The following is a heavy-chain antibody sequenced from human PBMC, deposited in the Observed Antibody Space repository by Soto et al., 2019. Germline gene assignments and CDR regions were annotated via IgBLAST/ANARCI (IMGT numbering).Heavy chain of an antibody. D-gene: IGHD3-22*01. J-gene: IGHJ6*02. Sequence: LGLSCSASGFTFSSYWMSWVRQAPGKGLEWVANIKQDGSEKYYVDSVKGRFTISRDNAKNSLYLQMNSLRAEDTAVYYCARDNYDSSGYYYYYYYGTDVWGQATTVTFSS. V-gene: IGHV3-7*01. CDR3: ARDNYDSSGYYYYYYYGTDV. CDR1: GFTFSSYW. CDR2: IKQDGSEK.